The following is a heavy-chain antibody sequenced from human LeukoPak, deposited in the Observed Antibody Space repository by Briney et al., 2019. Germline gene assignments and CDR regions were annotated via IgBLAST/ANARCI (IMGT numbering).Heavy chain of an antibody. V-gene: IGHV3-21*01. J-gene: IGHJ4*02. Sequence: GGSLRLSCAASGFSFNSDWMNWVRQAPGKGLEWVSSISSSSSYIYYADSVKGRFTISRDNAKNSLYLQMNSLRAEDTAIYYCTRVGYIDEGIDYWGQGTLVTVSS. CDR3: TRVGYIDEGIDY. CDR1: GFSFNSDW. CDR2: ISSSSSYI. D-gene: IGHD5-24*01.